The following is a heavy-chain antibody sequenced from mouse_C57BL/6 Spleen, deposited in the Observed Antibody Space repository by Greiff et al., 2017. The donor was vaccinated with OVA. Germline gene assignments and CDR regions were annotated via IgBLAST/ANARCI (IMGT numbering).Heavy chain of an antibody. Sequence: QVQLQQPGAELVKPGASVKMSCKASGYTFTSYWITWVKQRPGQGLEWIGDIYPGSGSTNYNEKFKSKATLTVDTSSSTAYMQLSSLTSEDSAVYYCASWCRSTTVVASLEDYWGQGTTVTVAS. CDR2: IYPGSGST. D-gene: IGHD1-1*01. V-gene: IGHV1-55*01. CDR1: GYTFTSYW. CDR3: ASWCRSTTVVASLEDY. J-gene: IGHJ2*01.